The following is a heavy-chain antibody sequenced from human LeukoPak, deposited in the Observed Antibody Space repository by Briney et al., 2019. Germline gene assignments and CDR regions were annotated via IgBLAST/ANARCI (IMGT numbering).Heavy chain of an antibody. CDR2: ISWNSGSI. CDR1: GFTFDDYA. V-gene: IGHV3-9*01. Sequence: GGSLRLSCAASGFTFDDYAMHWVRQAPGKGREWVSGISWNSGSIGYADSVKGRFTISRENAKNSLYLQMNSLRAEDTALYYCAKDIQQWLTPYYFDYWGQGTLVTVSS. J-gene: IGHJ4*02. CDR3: AKDIQQWLTPYYFDY. D-gene: IGHD6-19*01.